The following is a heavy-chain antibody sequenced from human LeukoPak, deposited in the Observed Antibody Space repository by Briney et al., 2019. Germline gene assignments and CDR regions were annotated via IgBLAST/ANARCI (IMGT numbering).Heavy chain of an antibody. Sequence: GGSLRLSCAASGFTFSSYWMSWVRQAPGKGLEWVGHIKTTSGGGTTDYGAPVQGRFTVSRDDSKNTLYLQMNSLKTEDTAVYYCCTDPLDALDIWGQGTMVTVSP. J-gene: IGHJ3*02. CDR3: CTDPLDALDI. V-gene: IGHV3-15*01. CDR2: IKTTSGGGTT. CDR1: GFTFSSYW.